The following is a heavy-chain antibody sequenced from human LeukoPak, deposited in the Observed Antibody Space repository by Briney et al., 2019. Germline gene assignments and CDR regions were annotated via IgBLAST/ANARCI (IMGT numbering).Heavy chain of an antibody. CDR3: ARVTPDTAAAGPALDY. Sequence: ASVKVSCKXSGYTFTGYYMHWVRQAPGQGLEWMGWINPNSGGTNYAQKFQGRVTMTRDTSISTAYMELSRLRSDDTAVYYCARVTPDTAAAGPALDYWGQGTLVTVSS. V-gene: IGHV1-2*02. J-gene: IGHJ4*02. D-gene: IGHD6-13*01. CDR2: INPNSGGT. CDR1: GYTFTGYY.